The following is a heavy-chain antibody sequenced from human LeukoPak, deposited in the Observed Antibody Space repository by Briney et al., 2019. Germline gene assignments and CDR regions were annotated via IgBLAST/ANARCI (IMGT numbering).Heavy chain of an antibody. D-gene: IGHD3-10*01. CDR2: ISNDGNNK. J-gene: IGHJ4*02. Sequence: GGSLRLACTASGFTLSGYGMHWVRQAPGKGLEWVAVISNDGNNKYYADSVKGRFTISRDNSKSTLYLQMNGLRAEDTAVYYCAKGLPGAGQRGYFVYCGEGTLVTVSS. V-gene: IGHV3-30*18. CDR3: AKGLPGAGQRGYFVY. CDR1: GFTLSGYG.